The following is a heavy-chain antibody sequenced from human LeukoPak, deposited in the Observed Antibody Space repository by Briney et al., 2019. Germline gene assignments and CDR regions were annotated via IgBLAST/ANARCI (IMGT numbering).Heavy chain of an antibody. CDR1: GGSLSSHY. CDR3: ARGMSFFDY. CDR2: IYYSGST. V-gene: IGHV4-59*08. Sequence: SETLSLTCTVSGGSLSSHYWSGTRQPRGKGLERIGYIYYSGSTNYNPSLKSRVTISVDTSKNQFSLKLSSVTAANTVVYYCARGMSFFDYWGQGTLVTVSS. J-gene: IGHJ4*02.